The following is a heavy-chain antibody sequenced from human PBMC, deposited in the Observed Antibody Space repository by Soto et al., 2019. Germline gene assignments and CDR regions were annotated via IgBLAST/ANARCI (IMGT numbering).Heavy chain of an antibody. D-gene: IGHD5-18*01. Sequence: QAQLVQSGAEVKKPGASVKVSCKASGYTFYSHSISWVRQAPGQGLEWMGRINADYGNTQYAQKFRGRVTMTTDTSTTTVYMELTNLRSDDTAVYYCARCIQGDYYYGMDVWGQGTTVTV. V-gene: IGHV1-18*01. CDR1: GYTFYSHS. CDR3: ARCIQGDYYYGMDV. J-gene: IGHJ6*02. CDR2: INADYGNT.